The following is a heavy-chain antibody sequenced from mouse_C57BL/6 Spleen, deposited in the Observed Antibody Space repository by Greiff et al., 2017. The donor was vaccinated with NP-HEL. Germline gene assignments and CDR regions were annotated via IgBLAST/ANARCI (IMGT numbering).Heavy chain of an antibody. CDR3: ARDGYYLFDY. CDR1: GYTFTSYW. D-gene: IGHD2-3*01. V-gene: IGHV1-52*01. CDR2: IDPSDSET. Sequence: VQLQQPGAELVRPGSSVKLSCKASGYTFTSYWMHWVKQRPIQGLEWIGNIDPSDSETHYYQKFKDKATLTVDKSSSTAYMQLSSLTSEDSAVYYCARDGYYLFDYWGQGTTLTVSS. J-gene: IGHJ2*01.